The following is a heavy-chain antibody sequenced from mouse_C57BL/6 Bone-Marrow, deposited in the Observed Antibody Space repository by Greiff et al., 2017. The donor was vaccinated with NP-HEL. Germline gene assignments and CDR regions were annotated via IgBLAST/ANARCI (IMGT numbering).Heavy chain of an antibody. D-gene: IGHD3-2*02. J-gene: IGHJ2*01. V-gene: IGHV1-4*01. Sequence: QVHVKQSGAELARPGASVKMSCKASGYTFTSYTMHWVKQRPGQGLEWIGYINPSSGYTKYNQKFKDKATLTADKSSSTAYMQLSSLTSEDSAVYYCARQLRHLDYWGQGTTLTVSS. CDR3: ARQLRHLDY. CDR2: INPSSGYT. CDR1: GYTFTSYT.